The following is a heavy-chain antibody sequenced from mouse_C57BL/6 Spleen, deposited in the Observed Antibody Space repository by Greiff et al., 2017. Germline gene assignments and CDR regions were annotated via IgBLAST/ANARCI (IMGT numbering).Heavy chain of an antibody. Sequence: VQLQQPGAELVMPGASVKLSCKASGYTFTSYWMHWVKQRPGPGLEWIGEIDPSDSYPNYNQKFKGKSTLTVAKSSSTAYMHLSSLKSEDSSVYYCARGDYGSSYVDYWGQGTTLTVAS. CDR3: ARGDYGSSYVDY. CDR1: GYTFTSYW. V-gene: IGHV1-69*01. CDR2: IDPSDSYP. J-gene: IGHJ2*01. D-gene: IGHD1-1*01.